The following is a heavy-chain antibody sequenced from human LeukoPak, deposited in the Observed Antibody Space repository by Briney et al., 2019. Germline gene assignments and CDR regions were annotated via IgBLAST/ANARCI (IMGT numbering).Heavy chain of an antibody. CDR3: AREGIRGVIPPFDY. J-gene: IGHJ4*02. V-gene: IGHV3-21*01. Sequence: GGSLRLSCAASGFTFSSYWMSWVRQAPGKGLEWVSSISSSSSYIYYADSVKGRFTISRDNAKNSLYLQMNSLRAEDTAVYYCAREGIRGVIPPFDYWGQGTLVTVSS. D-gene: IGHD3-10*01. CDR1: GFTFSSYW. CDR2: ISSSSSYI.